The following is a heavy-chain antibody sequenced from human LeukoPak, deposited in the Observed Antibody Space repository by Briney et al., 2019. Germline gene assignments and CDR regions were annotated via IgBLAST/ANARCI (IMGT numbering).Heavy chain of an antibody. D-gene: IGHD4-17*01. CDR3: ARDDYGDYYFDY. Sequence: SQTLSLTCTVSGGSISSGSYYWSWIRQPAGXXXXWFGRIYTSGSTNYNPSLKSRVTISVDTSKNQFSLKLSSVTAADTAVYYCARDDYGDYYFDYWGQGTLVTVSS. CDR2: IYTSGST. J-gene: IGHJ4*02. CDR1: GGSISSGSYY. V-gene: IGHV4-61*02.